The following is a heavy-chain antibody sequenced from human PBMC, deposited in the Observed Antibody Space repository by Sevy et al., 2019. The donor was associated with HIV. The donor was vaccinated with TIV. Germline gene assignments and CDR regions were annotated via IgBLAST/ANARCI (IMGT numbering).Heavy chain of an antibody. CDR3: ARDSRLRRGMDV. Sequence: GGSLRLSCAASGFTFSSYDMHWVRQATGKGLEWVSAIGTAGDTYYPGSVKGRFTISRENATNSLYHQMNRLRAGDTAVYYCARDSRLRRGMDVWGQGTTVTVSS. D-gene: IGHD4-17*01. CDR2: IGTAGDT. CDR1: GFTFSSYD. J-gene: IGHJ6*02. V-gene: IGHV3-13*01.